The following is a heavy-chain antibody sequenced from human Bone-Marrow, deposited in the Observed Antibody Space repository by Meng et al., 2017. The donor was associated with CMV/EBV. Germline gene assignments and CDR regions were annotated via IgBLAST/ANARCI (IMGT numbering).Heavy chain of an antibody. D-gene: IGHD2/OR15-2a*01. CDR2: INPHPNRGGT. J-gene: IGHJ3*01. V-gene: IGHV1-2*02. CDR1: GYTFIGYY. CDR3: ARVQCLETPNDAFDL. Sequence: ASVKVSCKASGYTFIGYYIHWVRQAPGQGLEWMGWINPHPNRGGTVNAQKFQGRITMTSDTSGSTAYMQLSRLRSDDTAVYYCARVQCLETPNDAFDLWGQGTMVTVSS.